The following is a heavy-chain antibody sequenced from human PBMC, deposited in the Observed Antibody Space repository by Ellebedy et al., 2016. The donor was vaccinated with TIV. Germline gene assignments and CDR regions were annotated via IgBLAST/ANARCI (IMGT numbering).Heavy chain of an antibody. D-gene: IGHD6-13*01. CDR1: GFTFSSYV. CDR2: IYSSGST. CDR3: ASGISTAGTSLHY. J-gene: IGHJ4*02. Sequence: LSLTCAASGFTFSSYVIHWVRQPPGKGLEWVSVIYSSGSTYYTDSVKGRFTISRDNSKNTLYLQMNSLRVEDTAVYYCASGISTAGTSLHYWGQGTLVTVSS. V-gene: IGHV3-66*01.